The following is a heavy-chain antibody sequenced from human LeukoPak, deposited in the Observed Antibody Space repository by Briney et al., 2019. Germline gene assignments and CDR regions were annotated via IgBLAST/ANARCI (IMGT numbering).Heavy chain of an antibody. J-gene: IGHJ4*02. CDR2: IYYSGST. CDR3: ARDHVGVGASYFDY. V-gene: IGHV4-59*01. CDR1: GGSISSYY. Sequence: SETLSLTCTVSGGSISSYYWSWIRQPPGKGLEWIGYIYYSGSTNYNPSLKSRVTISVDTSKNQFSLKLSSVTAADTAVYYCARDHVGVGASYFDYWGQGTLVTVSS. D-gene: IGHD1-26*01.